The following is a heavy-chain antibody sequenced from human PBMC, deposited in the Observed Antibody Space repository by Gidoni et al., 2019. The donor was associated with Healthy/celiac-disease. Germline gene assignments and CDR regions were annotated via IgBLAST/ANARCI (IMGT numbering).Heavy chain of an antibody. J-gene: IGHJ6*03. CDR1: GFSLSTSGMC. V-gene: IGHV2-70*15. CDR3: ARSIVVIGNYYMDV. CDR2: IDWDDDK. Sequence: QVTLRESGPALVKPTQTLTLTCTFSGFSLSTSGMCVSWIRQPPGKALEWLARIDWDDDKNYSVSLKSRLTISKDPSKNQVVLTMTNMDPVDTATYYCARSIVVIGNYYMDVWGKGTTVTVSS. D-gene: IGHD3-22*01.